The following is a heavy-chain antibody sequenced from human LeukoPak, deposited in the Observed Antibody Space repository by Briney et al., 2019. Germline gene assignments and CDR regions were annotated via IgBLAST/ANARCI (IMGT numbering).Heavy chain of an antibody. CDR1: GESFSGYY. V-gene: IGHV4-34*01. J-gene: IGHJ5*02. Sequence: SETLSLTCAVYGESFSGYYWTWIRQPPGKGLEWIGEINHSGGTNYNPSLKSRVTISVDTSKNQFSLKLSSVTAADTAVYYCARHLKTMVVVSWFDPWGQGTLVTVSS. CDR3: ARHLKTMVVVSWFDP. D-gene: IGHD3-22*01. CDR2: INHSGGT.